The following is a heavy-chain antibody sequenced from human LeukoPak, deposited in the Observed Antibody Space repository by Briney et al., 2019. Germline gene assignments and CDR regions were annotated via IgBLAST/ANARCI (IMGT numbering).Heavy chain of an antibody. V-gene: IGHV3-11*01. CDR1: GFTFSDYY. D-gene: IGHD2-15*01. Sequence: GGSLRLSCAASGFTFSDYYMSWIRKAPGKGLEWVSYISSSGSTIYYADSVKGRFTISRDNAKNSLYLQMNSLRAEDTAVYYCARREDRGRFDPWGQGTLVTVSS. J-gene: IGHJ5*02. CDR3: ARREDRGRFDP. CDR2: ISSSGSTI.